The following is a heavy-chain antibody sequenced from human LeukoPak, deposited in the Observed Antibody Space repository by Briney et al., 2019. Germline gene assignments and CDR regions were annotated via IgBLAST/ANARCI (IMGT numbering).Heavy chain of an antibody. J-gene: IGHJ4*02. D-gene: IGHD2-2*01. V-gene: IGHV1-2*06. Sequence: VKVSCKASGYTFTGYHMHWVRQAPGQGLEWMGRINPNSGDTNYAQKFQGRVTMTRDTSISTAYMELSRLRSDDTAVYYCARDYCSSTSCLFDYWGQGTLVTVSS. CDR2: INPNSGDT. CDR1: GYTFTGYH. CDR3: ARDYCSSTSCLFDY.